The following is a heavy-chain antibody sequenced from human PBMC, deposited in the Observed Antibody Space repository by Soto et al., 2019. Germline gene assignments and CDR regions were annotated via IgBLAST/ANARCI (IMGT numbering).Heavy chain of an antibody. V-gene: IGHV4-34*01. CDR2: INHSGST. J-gene: IGHJ4*02. CDR1: GGSFSGYY. Sequence: QVQLQQWGAGLLKPSETLSLTCAVYGGSFSGYYWTWLRQPPGTGLEWMGEINHSGSTNYNPSLKRRVTTSVDTSKNQFPRKLTSVAAAAAAVYYCARDKIPGLYDYWGQGTLVTVSS. CDR3: ARDKIPGLYDY. D-gene: IGHD2-21*01.